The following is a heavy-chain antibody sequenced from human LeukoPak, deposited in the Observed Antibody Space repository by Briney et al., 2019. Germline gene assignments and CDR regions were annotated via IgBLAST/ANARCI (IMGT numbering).Heavy chain of an antibody. Sequence: PGGSLRLSCAASGFTFSSYGMHWVRQAPGKGLEWVAVIWYDGSNKYYADSVKGRFTISRDNSKNTLYLQMNSLRAEDTAVYYCARDQLEYYDILTGYGPPPDFSLDYWGQGTLVTVSS. J-gene: IGHJ4*02. D-gene: IGHD3-9*01. CDR1: GFTFSSYG. V-gene: IGHV3-33*01. CDR3: ARDQLEYYDILTGYGPPPDFSLDY. CDR2: IWYDGSNK.